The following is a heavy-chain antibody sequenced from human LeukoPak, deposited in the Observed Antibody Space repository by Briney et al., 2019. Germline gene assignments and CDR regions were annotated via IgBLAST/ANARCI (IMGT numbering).Heavy chain of an antibody. V-gene: IGHV3-23*01. Sequence: PGGSLRLSCAASGFTVSSNYMSWVRQAPGKGLEWVSVISGSGDSTYYADSVEGRCTISRDNSKDALYLQMNSLRVEDTAVYYCARVGYSGYDYDYWGQGTLVTVSS. J-gene: IGHJ4*02. D-gene: IGHD5-12*01. CDR1: GFTVSSNY. CDR2: ISGSGDST. CDR3: ARVGYSGYDYDY.